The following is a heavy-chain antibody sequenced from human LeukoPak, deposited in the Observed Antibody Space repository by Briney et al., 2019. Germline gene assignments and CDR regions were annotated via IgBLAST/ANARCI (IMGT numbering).Heavy chain of an antibody. J-gene: IGHJ4*02. CDR1: GFTFSSYA. V-gene: IGHV3-64*01. D-gene: IGHD6-6*01. Sequence: GGSLRLSCAASGFTFSSYAMHWVRQAPGKGLEYVSAISSNGGSTYYANSVKGRFTISRDNSKNTLFLQMGSLRAEDMAVYHCARGGSIAARPIDYWGQGTLVTVSS. CDR3: ARGGSIAARPIDY. CDR2: ISSNGGST.